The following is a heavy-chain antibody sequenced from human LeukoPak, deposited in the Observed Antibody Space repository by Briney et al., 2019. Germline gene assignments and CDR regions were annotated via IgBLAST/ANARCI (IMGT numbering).Heavy chain of an antibody. J-gene: IGHJ4*02. CDR2: IKQDGSEK. CDR1: GSTFSSYW. CDR3: ARGLGGLLEWLWFLDY. V-gene: IGHV3-7*01. D-gene: IGHD3-3*01. Sequence: GGSLRLSCAASGSTFSSYWMSWVRQAPGKGLEWVANIKQDGSEKYYVDSVKGRFTISRDNAKNSLYLQMNSLRAEDTAVYYCARGLGGLLEWLWFLDYWGQGTLVTVSS.